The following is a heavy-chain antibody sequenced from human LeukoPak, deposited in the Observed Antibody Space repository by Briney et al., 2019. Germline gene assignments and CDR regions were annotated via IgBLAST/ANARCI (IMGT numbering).Heavy chain of an antibody. Sequence: GGSLRLSCAASGFTFSSYSMNWLRQAPGKGLEWVSSISSSSSYIYYTDSVKGRFTISRDNSKNTLYLQMNSLRAEDTAVYYCAKDNWRYYGSGSYFDYWGQGTLVTVAS. V-gene: IGHV3-21*04. J-gene: IGHJ4*02. D-gene: IGHD3-10*01. CDR1: GFTFSSYS. CDR3: AKDNWRYYGSGSYFDY. CDR2: ISSSSSYI.